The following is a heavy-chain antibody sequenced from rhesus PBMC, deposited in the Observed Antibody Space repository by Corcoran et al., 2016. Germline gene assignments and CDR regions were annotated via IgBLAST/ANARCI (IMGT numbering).Heavy chain of an antibody. CDR3: AREVMGYNIWTGFDY. CDR1: GFTFSSYG. V-gene: IGHV3S5*01. Sequence: EVQLVESGGGLVQPGGSLRLSCAASGFTFSSYGMSWVRQAPGKGLEWVSYISNGGGSTYYADSVKGQFTSSRDNAKNSLYLQMGSLRAEDTALYYCAREVMGYNIWTGFDYWGQGVLVTVSS. CDR2: ISNGGGST. J-gene: IGHJ4*01. D-gene: IGHD3-3*01.